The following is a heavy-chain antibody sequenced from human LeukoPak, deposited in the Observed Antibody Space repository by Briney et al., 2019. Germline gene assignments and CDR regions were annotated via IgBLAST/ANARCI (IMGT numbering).Heavy chain of an antibody. V-gene: IGHV3-74*01. CDR3: ARGDDYGENGIIDY. CDR2: INTDGRTI. CDR1: GFTFSRYW. D-gene: IGHD4-17*01. J-gene: IGHJ4*02. Sequence: GGSLRLSCAASGFTFSRYWMHWVRQAPGKGLVWVSRINTDGRTITYADSVKGRFTISRDNAKNTLYLQMNSLRAEDTAVYYCARGDDYGENGIIDYWGQGTLVTVSS.